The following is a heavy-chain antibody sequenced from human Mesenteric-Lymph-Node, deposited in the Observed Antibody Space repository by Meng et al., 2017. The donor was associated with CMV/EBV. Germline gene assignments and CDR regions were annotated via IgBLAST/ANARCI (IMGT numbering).Heavy chain of an antibody. CDR1: GFSISSGYY. J-gene: IGHJ6*02. V-gene: IGHV3-21*01. CDR2: ISSSSSYM. Sequence: ETLSLTCSVSGFSISSGYYWGWVRQAPGKGLEWVSSISSSSSYMYYADSVKGRFTISRDNAKNSLYLQMNSLRAEDTAVYYCARALTTVTTPFLINYYYYGMDVWGQGTTVTVSS. D-gene: IGHD4-11*01. CDR3: ARALTTVTTPFLINYYYYGMDV.